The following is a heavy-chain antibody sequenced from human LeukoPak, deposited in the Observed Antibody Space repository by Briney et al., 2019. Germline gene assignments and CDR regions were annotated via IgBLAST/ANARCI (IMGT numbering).Heavy chain of an antibody. J-gene: IGHJ4*02. Sequence: ASVKVSCKASGYTFSSYYVHWVRQAAGQGLEWMGWMNPGSAKTDYAQKFQGRVTMTWDTSISTAYMELSSLRSGDAAVYYCARGKVSLDQWGQGTLVTVSS. CDR1: GYTFSSYY. CDR2: MNPGSAKT. V-gene: IGHV1-8*01. D-gene: IGHD3-10*01. CDR3: ARGKVSLDQ.